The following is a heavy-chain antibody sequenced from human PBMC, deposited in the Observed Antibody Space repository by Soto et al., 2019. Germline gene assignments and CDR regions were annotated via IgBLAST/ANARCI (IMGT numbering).Heavy chain of an antibody. J-gene: IGHJ5*02. Sequence: SVKVSCKASGFTFTSSAVQWVRQARGQRLEWIGWIVVGSGNTNYAQKFQERVTITRDMSTSTAYMELSSLRSEDTAVYYCAAVPFFNFGVVLEFDPWGQGTLVTVSS. V-gene: IGHV1-58*01. CDR3: AAVPFFNFGVVLEFDP. CDR1: GFTFTSSA. CDR2: IVVGSGNT. D-gene: IGHD3-3*01.